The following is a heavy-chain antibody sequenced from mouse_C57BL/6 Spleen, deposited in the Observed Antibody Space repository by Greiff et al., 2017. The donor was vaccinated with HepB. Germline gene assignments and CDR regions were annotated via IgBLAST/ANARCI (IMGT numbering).Heavy chain of an antibody. D-gene: IGHD2-1*01. Sequence: VQLQQSGAELVRPGASVTLSCKASGYTFTDYEMHWVKQTPVHGLEWIGAIDPETGGTAYNQKFKGKAILTADKSSSTAYMELRSLTSEDSAVYYCTLPAYGNYYAMDYWGQGTSVTVSS. V-gene: IGHV1-15*01. CDR3: TLPAYGNYYAMDY. CDR2: IDPETGGT. CDR1: GYTFTDYE. J-gene: IGHJ4*01.